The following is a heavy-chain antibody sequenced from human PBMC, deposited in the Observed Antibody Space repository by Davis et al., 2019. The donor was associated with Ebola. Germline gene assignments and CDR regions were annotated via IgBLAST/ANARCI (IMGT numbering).Heavy chain of an antibody. J-gene: IGHJ6*02. V-gene: IGHV3-74*01. Sequence: GESLKISCAASGFSVSAYWMHWVRQTPGEGLVWVSRVSSDGGETGHADSVKGRFTISRDNAKSTLYLQMNSLRVEDTAVYYCARVIRFPGISMDVWGQGTTVTVSS. CDR2: VSSDGGET. D-gene: IGHD1-14*01. CDR1: GFSVSAYW. CDR3: ARVIRFPGISMDV.